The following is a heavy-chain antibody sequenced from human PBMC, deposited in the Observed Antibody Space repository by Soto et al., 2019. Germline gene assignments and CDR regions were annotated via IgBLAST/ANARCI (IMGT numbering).Heavy chain of an antibody. V-gene: IGHV1-2*04. J-gene: IGHJ6*02. D-gene: IGHD3-10*01. CDR2: INPKRGGK. CDR1: GYTFTGYY. CDR3: AREGSITMVRGVIGLGYGMDV. Sequence: ASVKVSCKASGYTFTGYYMHWVRQAPGKGVEWMGWINPKRGGKNYAQKFQGWGTMTRDPTISTAYMELIRLRSDDTAVYYCAREGSITMVRGVIGLGYGMDVWGQGTTVTVSS.